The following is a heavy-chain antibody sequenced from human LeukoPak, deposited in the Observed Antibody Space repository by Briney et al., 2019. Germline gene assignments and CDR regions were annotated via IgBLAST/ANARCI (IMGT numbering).Heavy chain of an antibody. CDR2: INPNSGGT. D-gene: IGHD3-10*01. J-gene: IGHJ3*02. CDR1: GYTLTGYY. Sequence: ASVKVSCKASGYTLTGYYMRWVRQAPGQGLECMGWINPNSGGTNYAQKFKGRVTMTRDTSISTAYMELSRLRSDDTAVYYCARDPPIGGADVFDIWGQGTMVTVSS. V-gene: IGHV1-2*02. CDR3: ARDPPIGGADVFDI.